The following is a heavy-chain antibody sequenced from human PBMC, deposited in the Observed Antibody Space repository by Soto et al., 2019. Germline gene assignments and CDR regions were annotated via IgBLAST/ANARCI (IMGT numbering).Heavy chain of an antibody. CDR3: AHYMTGPRLIAY. CDR1: GFSLSTSGMS. J-gene: IGHJ4*02. CDR2: IDWDDDK. V-gene: IGHV2-70*12. D-gene: IGHD2-21*01. Sequence: SGPTLVNPTQTLTLTCTVSGFSLSTSGMSVSWIRQPPGKALEWLALIDWDDDKYYSTSLKTRLTISKDTSKNQVVLTMANIDPVDTGTYYCAHYMTGPRLIAYWGQGTLVTVSS.